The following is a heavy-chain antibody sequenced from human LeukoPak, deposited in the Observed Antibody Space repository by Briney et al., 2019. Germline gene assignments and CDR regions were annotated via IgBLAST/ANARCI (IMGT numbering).Heavy chain of an antibody. D-gene: IGHD6-13*01. CDR1: GFTFSDYY. Sequence: GGSLRLSCAASGFTFSDYYMSWIRQAPGKGLEWVSYISSRGNIIYYADSVKGRFTISRDNGKNSLFLQMNSLRAEDTAVYYCARFIAAADQDYWGQGTLVTVSS. CDR3: ARFIAAADQDY. J-gene: IGHJ4*02. CDR2: ISSRGNII. V-gene: IGHV3-11*01.